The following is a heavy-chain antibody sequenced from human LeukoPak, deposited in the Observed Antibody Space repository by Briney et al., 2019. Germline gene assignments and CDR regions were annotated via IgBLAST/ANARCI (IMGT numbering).Heavy chain of an antibody. CDR1: GGTFSSYA. D-gene: IGHD2-8*01. V-gene: IGHV1-69*04. CDR2: IIPILGIA. J-gene: IGHJ6*02. Sequence: GASVKVSCKASGGTFSSYAISWVRQAPGQGLEWMGRIIPILGIANYAQKFQGRVTITADKSTSTAYMGLSSLRSEDTAVYYCAKGPRDAGYYYYYGMDVWGQGTTVTVSS. CDR3: AKGPRDAGYYYYYGMDV.